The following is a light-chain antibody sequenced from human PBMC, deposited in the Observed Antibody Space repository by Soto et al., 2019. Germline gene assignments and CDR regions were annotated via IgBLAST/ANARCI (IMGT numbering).Light chain of an antibody. CDR1: SSV. J-gene: IGLJ3*02. CDR2: EGT. CDR3: CSYAGSRSLL. V-gene: IGLV2-23*01. Sequence: QSALTQPASVSGSPGQSITISCTGTSSVSWYQQHPGKAPKLMIYEGTKRPSGISNRFSGSKSGNTASLTISGLQAEDEADYYCSYAGSRSLLFGGGTKVTVL.